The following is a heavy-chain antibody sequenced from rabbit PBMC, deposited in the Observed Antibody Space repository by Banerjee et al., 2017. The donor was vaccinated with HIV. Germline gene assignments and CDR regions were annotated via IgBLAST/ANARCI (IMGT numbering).Heavy chain of an antibody. CDR1: GFSFNNKYV. V-gene: IGHV1S40*01. Sequence: QSLEESGGDLVKPGASLTLTCTASGFSFNNKYVMCWVRQAPGKGLEWIACIYPGSGNTYYASWAKGRFTISKTSSPTVTLQMTSQTAADTATYFCTTDTYDDYGVYGAFTLWGPGTLVTVS. J-gene: IGHJ4*01. D-gene: IGHD2-1*01. CDR2: IYPGSGNT. CDR3: TTDTYDDYGVYGAFTL.